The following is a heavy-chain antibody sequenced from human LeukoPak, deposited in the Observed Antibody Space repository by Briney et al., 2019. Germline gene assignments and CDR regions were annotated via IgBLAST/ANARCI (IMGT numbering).Heavy chain of an antibody. D-gene: IGHD3-10*01. CDR3: ARVLGDYYYYMDV. V-gene: IGHV1-69*05. CDR1: GGTFSSYA. CDR2: IIPIFGTA. Sequence: SVKVSCKASGGTFSSYAISWVRQAPGQGLEWMGGIIPIFGTANYAQKFQGRVTMTRDTSISTVYMELSRLRSDDTAVYYCARVLGDYYYYMDVWGKGTTVTVSS. J-gene: IGHJ6*03.